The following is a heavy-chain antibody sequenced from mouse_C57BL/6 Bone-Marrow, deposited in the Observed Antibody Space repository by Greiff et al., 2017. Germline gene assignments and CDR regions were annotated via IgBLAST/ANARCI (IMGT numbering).Heavy chain of an antibody. CDR1: GYTFTSYG. D-gene: IGHD2-4*01. V-gene: IGHV1-81*01. Sequence: QVQLQQSGAELAGPGASVKLSCKASGYTFTSYGISWVKQRTGQGLEWIGEIYPRSGNTYYNEKFKGKATLTADKSSSTAYMELRSLTSEDSAVYFCATDYYDYGFDYWGQGTTLTVSS. J-gene: IGHJ2*01. CDR2: IYPRSGNT. CDR3: ATDYYDYGFDY.